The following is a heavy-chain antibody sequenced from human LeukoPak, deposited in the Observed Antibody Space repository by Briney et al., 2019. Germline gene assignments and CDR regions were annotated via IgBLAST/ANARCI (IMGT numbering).Heavy chain of an antibody. CDR2: INPNSGGT. CDR1: GYTFTGYY. Sequence: ASVKVSCKASGYTFTGYYMHWVRQAPGQGLEWMGWINPNSGGTNYAQKFQGRVTMTRDTSISTAYMELSRLRSDDTAVYYCASQSTWFGELFYFDYWGQGTLVTVS. J-gene: IGHJ4*02. V-gene: IGHV1-2*02. CDR3: ASQSTWFGELFYFDY. D-gene: IGHD3-10*01.